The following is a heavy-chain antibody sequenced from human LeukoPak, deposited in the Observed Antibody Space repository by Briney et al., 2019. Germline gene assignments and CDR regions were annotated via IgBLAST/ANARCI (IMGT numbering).Heavy chain of an antibody. CDR2: IFDSGRT. Sequence: PSETLSLTCTVSGASISSGDYFWPWLRQPPGKGLEWIGYIFDSGRTDFNPSLKSRVTISVDRSKNQFSLRLSSVTAADTAVYYCANAAGYSSSWNWFDPWGQGTLVTVSS. CDR1: GASISSGDYF. D-gene: IGHD6-13*01. V-gene: IGHV4-30-2*01. J-gene: IGHJ5*02. CDR3: ANAAGYSSSWNWFDP.